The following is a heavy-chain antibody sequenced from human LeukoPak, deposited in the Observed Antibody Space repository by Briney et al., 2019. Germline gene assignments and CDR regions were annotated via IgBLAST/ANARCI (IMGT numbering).Heavy chain of an antibody. J-gene: IGHJ4*02. V-gene: IGHV3-23*01. CDR2: ISGSGHST. Sequence: PGGSLRLSCAASGFTFTGYAMSWVRQAPGKGLEWVSAISGSGHSTDYADSVKGRFTISRGNSKNTLYLQMNSLRAEGTAVYYCAKDRVRYCSSRTCEYFEYWGQGTLVTVSS. CDR1: GFTFTGYA. D-gene: IGHD2-2*01. CDR3: AKDRVRYCSSRTCEYFEY.